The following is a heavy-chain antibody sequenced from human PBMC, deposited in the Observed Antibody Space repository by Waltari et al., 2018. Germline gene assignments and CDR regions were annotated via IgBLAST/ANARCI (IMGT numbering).Heavy chain of an antibody. CDR3: ARVDGYNPSY. V-gene: IGHV4-59*01. D-gene: IGHD5-12*01. CDR1: GGSISTYY. J-gene: IGHJ4*02. Sequence: QVQLQESGPGLVKPSETLSLTCTVSGGSISTYYWSWIRQPPGKGLEWIGYIHYSGSTSYNPSLKSRATFSVDTSKNQFSLKLSSVTAADTAVYYCARVDGYNPSYWGQGTLVTVSS. CDR2: IHYSGST.